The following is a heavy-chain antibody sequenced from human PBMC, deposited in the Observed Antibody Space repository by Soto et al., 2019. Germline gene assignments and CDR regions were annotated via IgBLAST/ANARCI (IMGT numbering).Heavy chain of an antibody. CDR2: ISSDGSTQ. D-gene: IGHD3-3*01. CDR3: AKGHAPAIHSTFHI. CDR1: GFTLSDYG. J-gene: IGHJ3*02. Sequence: QVQLVESGGGVVQPGGSLRLSCEVSGFTLSDYGMHWVRQAPGKGLDWVGAISSDGSTQSYGDSVRGRFTFSRDNSKNMLYLQMNSLRGDDTAVYYCAKGHAPAIHSTFHIWGQGTMVTVSS. V-gene: IGHV3-30*18.